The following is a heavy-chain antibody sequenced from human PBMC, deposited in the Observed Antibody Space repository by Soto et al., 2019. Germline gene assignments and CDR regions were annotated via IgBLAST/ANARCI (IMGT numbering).Heavy chain of an antibody. J-gene: IGHJ5*02. CDR3: ARGAAAAANWFDP. CDR2: INPNSGGT. Sequence: GASVKVSCKASRYTFTGYYMHWVRQAPGQGLEWMGWINPNSGGTNYAQKFQGWVTMTRDTSISTAYMELSRLRSDDTAVCYCARGAAAAANWFDPWGQGTLVTVSS. CDR1: RYTFTGYY. D-gene: IGHD6-13*01. V-gene: IGHV1-2*04.